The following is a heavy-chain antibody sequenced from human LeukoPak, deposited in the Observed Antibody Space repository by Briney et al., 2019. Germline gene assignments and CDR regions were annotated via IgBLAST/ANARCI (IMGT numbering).Heavy chain of an antibody. Sequence: PGGSLRLSCAASGFSFSTYWMSWVRQAPGKGLEWVSAISGSGGSTYYADSVKGRFTISRDNSKNTLYLQMNSLRAEDTAVYYCAKSPRGITIFGVASTWGQGTLVTVSS. D-gene: IGHD3-3*01. J-gene: IGHJ5*02. V-gene: IGHV3-23*01. CDR2: ISGSGGST. CDR1: GFSFSTYW. CDR3: AKSPRGITIFGVAST.